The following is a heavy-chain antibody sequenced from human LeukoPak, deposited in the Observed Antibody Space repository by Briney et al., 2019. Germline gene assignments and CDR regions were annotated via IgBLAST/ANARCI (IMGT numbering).Heavy chain of an antibody. D-gene: IGHD5-12*01. CDR2: IYPDDSDT. CDR1: GYKFVSQW. V-gene: IGHV5-51*01. Sequence: GESLKISCQASGYKFVSQWIGWVRQRPGKGLEWMGIIYPDDSDTRYSPSFQGQVIISVDKSINTAYLQWSSLKASDSAMYYCARKVAIEDRIGYDLFWGQGTLATVSS. J-gene: IGHJ4*02. CDR3: ARKVAIEDRIGYDLF.